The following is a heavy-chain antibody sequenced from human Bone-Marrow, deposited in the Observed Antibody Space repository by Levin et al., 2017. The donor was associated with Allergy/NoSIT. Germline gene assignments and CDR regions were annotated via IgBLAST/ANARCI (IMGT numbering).Heavy chain of an antibody. CDR2: ISSGAGEII. D-gene: IGHD2-21*01. Sequence: GESLKISCAASGFTFSSFEMNWVRQTPGKGLEWVSYISSGAGEIINHVESVRGRFTISRDNAKDSLSLQMISLRAEDTGVYYCVRIARRGDYLDLWGQGTLVTVSS. CDR1: GFTFSSFE. V-gene: IGHV3-48*03. CDR3: VRIARRGDYLDL. J-gene: IGHJ4*02.